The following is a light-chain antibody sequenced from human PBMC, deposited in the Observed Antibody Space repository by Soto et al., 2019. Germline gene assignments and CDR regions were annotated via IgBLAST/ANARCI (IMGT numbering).Light chain of an antibody. CDR3: QQSYITPYT. CDR1: QNIAGY. J-gene: IGKJ2*01. CDR2: GSS. Sequence: DIQMTQSPSSLSVSVGDRVTITCRASQNIAGYLNWYQQRPGKAPELLIYGSSSLHSGVPSSFSGSGSGTDFTLTISSLRPEDFATYYCQQSYITPYTFGKGTKLEIK. V-gene: IGKV1-39*01.